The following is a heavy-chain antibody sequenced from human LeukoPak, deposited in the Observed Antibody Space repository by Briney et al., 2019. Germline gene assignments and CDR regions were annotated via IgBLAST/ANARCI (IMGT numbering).Heavy chain of an antibody. J-gene: IGHJ4*02. CDR2: IKQDGSDK. V-gene: IGHV3-7*01. CDR3: ARGRNYGSGSYSYYFDY. Sequence: GGSLRLSCAAPGFTFSSYSMNWVRQAPGKGLEWVASIKQDGSDKYYVDSVKGRFTISRDNADNSLYLQMNSLRADDTAVYYCARGRNYGSGSYSYYFDYWGQGTLVTVSS. D-gene: IGHD3-10*01. CDR1: GFTFSSYS.